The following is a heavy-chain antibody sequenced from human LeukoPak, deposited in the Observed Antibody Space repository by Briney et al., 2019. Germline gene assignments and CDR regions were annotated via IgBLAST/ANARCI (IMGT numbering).Heavy chain of an antibody. D-gene: IGHD4-17*01. V-gene: IGHV5-51*01. CDR2: IYPGDSDT. J-gene: IGHJ4*02. Sequence: GESLQISCQGSGYSFSNYWIGWVRQMPGKGLEWMGIIYPGDSDTRYSPSFQGQVTISADKSTRTAYLQWSSLKASDTAIYYCVRHEARVGDYGDYWGQGTLVTVSS. CDR1: GYSFSNYW. CDR3: VRHEARVGDYGDY.